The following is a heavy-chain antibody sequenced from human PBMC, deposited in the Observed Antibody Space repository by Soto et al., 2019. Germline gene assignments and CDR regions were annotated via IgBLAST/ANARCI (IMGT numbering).Heavy chain of an antibody. CDR1: GFTFSDHF. CDR2: IRNRARGHTT. J-gene: IGHJ3*01. CDR3: ARGGTTMTTLYTFDF. V-gene: IGHV3-72*01. Sequence: GSLRLSCSASGFTFSDHFMDWVRQAPGKGLKWVGRIRNRARGHTTEYAASVKGRFTISRDDSQKSLYLQMNGLITDDTAVYYCARGGTTMTTLYTFDFWGQGTMVTVSS. D-gene: IGHD4-17*01.